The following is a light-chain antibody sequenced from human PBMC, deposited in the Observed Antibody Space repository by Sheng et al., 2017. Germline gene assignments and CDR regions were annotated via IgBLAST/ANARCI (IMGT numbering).Light chain of an antibody. V-gene: IGKV3-15*01. CDR2: AAS. CDR3: QQYNDWPRT. CDR1: QTVSTN. Sequence: EVVMTQSPATLSVSPGERATLSCRASQTVSTNLAWYQQKPGQAPRLLIHAASTRATGIPARFSGSGSGTEFTLTISGLQSEDFAVYYCQQYNDWPRTFGQGTKVEIK. J-gene: IGKJ1*01.